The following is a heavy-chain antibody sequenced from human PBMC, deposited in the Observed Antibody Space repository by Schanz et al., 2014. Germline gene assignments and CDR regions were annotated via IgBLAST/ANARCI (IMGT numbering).Heavy chain of an antibody. CDR2: IYSSGST. CDR3: ASFVPRGYYFDY. D-gene: IGHD3-10*01. J-gene: IGHJ4*02. Sequence: VQLQESGPGLVKPSETLSLTCTVSGGSISNNYWGWIRQPPGKGLEWIGNIYSSGSTNYNPSLKSRVTISGDTSKNQFSLRLSSVTAADTAVYFCASFVPRGYYFDYWGQGTLVTVSS. V-gene: IGHV4-59*01. CDR1: GGSISNNY.